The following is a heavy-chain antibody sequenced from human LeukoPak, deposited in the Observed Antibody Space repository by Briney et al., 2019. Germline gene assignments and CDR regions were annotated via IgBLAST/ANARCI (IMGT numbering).Heavy chain of an antibody. V-gene: IGHV3-30-3*01. CDR3: ARGPGSFSAAIQLWPSPFDY. D-gene: IGHD5-18*01. Sequence: PGGSLRLSCAASGFAFSTYAMHWVRQAPGKGLEWVAVISYDGSVKYYADSVKGRFTISRDNSKNTLYPQMNSLRSDTAVYYCARGPGSFSAAIQLWPSPFDYWGQGTLVTVSS. CDR1: GFAFSTYA. CDR2: ISYDGSVK. J-gene: IGHJ4*02.